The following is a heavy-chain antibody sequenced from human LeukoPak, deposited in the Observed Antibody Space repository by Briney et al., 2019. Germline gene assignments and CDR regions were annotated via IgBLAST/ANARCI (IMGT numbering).Heavy chain of an antibody. D-gene: IGHD3-22*01. CDR1: GFFFNSYW. Sequence: GGSLRLSCVTSGFFFNSYWMSWVRQAPGKGLEWVANINQDGSEKYYVDSVKGRFTISRDNAKNSLYLQMNSLRAEDTAVYYCARDKSVYYDTSGSRFDYWGQGTLVTVSS. J-gene: IGHJ4*02. V-gene: IGHV3-7*01. CDR3: ARDKSVYYDTSGSRFDY. CDR2: INQDGSEK.